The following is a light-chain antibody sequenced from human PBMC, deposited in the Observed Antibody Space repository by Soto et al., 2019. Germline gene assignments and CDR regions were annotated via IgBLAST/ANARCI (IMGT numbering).Light chain of an antibody. V-gene: IGKV3-11*01. CDR1: QSISNF. Sequence: EIVLTQSPATLSLSPGERATRSCRASQSISNFLAWYQQKPGQAPRLLISAASISATGIPASFSGSGSGTDFILTISSLEPEDFAVYYCQQRSSGSSTFGGGTKVEI. J-gene: IGKJ4*01. CDR3: QQRSSGSST. CDR2: AAS.